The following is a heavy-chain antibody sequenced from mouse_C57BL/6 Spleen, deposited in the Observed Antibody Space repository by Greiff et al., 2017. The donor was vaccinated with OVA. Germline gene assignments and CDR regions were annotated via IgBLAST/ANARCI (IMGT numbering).Heavy chain of an antibody. CDR3: ASLIYYGYD. D-gene: IGHD2-2*01. CDR1: GYTFTDYY. J-gene: IGHJ2*01. CDR2: INPNNGGT. Sequence: VQLQQSGPELVKPGASVKISCKASGYTFTDYYMNWVKQSHGKSLEWIGDINPNNGGTSYNQKFKGKATLTVDKSSSTAYMELRSLTSEDSAVYYCASLIYYGYDWGQGTTLTVSS. V-gene: IGHV1-26*01.